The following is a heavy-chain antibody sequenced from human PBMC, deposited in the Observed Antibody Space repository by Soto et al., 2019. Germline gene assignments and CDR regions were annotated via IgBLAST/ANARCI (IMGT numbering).Heavy chain of an antibody. V-gene: IGHV1-18*01. CDR1: GYTFTSYA. CDR3: ARVGIEMATIGAFDI. CDR2: INAYNGNT. D-gene: IGHD5-12*01. Sequence: RASVKVSCKASGYTFTSYAMNWVRQAPGQRLEWMGWINAYNGNTNYAQKLQGRVTMTTDTSTSTAYMELRSLRSDDTAVYYCARVGIEMATIGAFDIWGQGTMVTVSS. J-gene: IGHJ3*02.